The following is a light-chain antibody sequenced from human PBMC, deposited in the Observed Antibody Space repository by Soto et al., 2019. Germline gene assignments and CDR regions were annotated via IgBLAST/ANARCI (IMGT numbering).Light chain of an antibody. CDR2: EVS. Sequence: QSALTQPASVSGSPGQSITISCTGTSSDIGAYNSVSWYQRHPGKAPKLMIYEVSDRPSGVSSRFSGSKSGNTASLTISGLQAEDEADYFCSSYTSTSTRVFGGGTKVTVL. CDR1: SSDIGAYNS. CDR3: SSYTSTSTRV. J-gene: IGLJ2*01. V-gene: IGLV2-14*01.